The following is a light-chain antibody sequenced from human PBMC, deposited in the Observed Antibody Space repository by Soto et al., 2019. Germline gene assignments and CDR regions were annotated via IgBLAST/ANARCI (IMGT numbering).Light chain of an antibody. J-gene: IGKJ5*01. V-gene: IGKV1-33*01. CDR2: DAS. Sequence: DIQMTQSPSSLSASLGDRVTITCQASQDISNYLNWYQQKPGKAPKLLIYDASNLETGVPSRFIGSGSGTDFTFTISSLQPEDIATYYCQQYDNLLSITFGQGTRLEIK. CDR3: QQYDNLLSIT. CDR1: QDISNY.